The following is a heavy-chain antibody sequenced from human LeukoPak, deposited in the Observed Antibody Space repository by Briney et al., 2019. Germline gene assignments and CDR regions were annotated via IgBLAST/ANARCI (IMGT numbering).Heavy chain of an antibody. J-gene: IGHJ4*02. D-gene: IGHD2/OR15-2a*01. CDR1: GFTFSSYA. CDR2: IRSDGSDE. V-gene: IGHV3-74*01. CDR3: ARDWFHAIDY. Sequence: GGSLRLSCAASGFTFSSYAMSWVRQAPGKGLVWVSRIRSDGSDERYAEAVKGRFTISRDNAKNTLYLQMNSLRDEDTAVYYCARDWFHAIDYWGQGTLVTVSS.